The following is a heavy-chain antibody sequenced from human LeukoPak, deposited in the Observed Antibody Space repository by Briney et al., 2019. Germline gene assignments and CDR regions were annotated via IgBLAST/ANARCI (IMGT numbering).Heavy chain of an antibody. CDR3: AKDRGDYDFWSGYLDY. Sequence: HPGGSLRLSCAVSGLSFSTSWMDWVRQAPGKGLEWVAVISYDGSNKYYADSVKGRFTISRDNSRNTLYLQMNSLRAEDTAVYYCAKDRGDYDFWSGYLDYWGQGTLVTVSS. CDR1: GLSFSTSW. J-gene: IGHJ4*02. CDR2: ISYDGSNK. D-gene: IGHD3-3*01. V-gene: IGHV3-30*18.